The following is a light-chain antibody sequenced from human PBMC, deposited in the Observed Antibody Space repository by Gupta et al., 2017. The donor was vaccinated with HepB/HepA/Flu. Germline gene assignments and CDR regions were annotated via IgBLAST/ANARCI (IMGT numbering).Light chain of an antibody. CDR2: GAS. Sequence: EIVMTQPPATLSVSPGERATLSCRASQSVSSTLDWYQQKPGQAPRLLIYGASTRATGITARFSGSGSGMDVTLTISSRQSEDFAVYYCQLENTWPPVTFGQGTRLEIK. CDR1: QSVSST. CDR3: QLENTWPPVT. V-gene: IGKV3-15*01. J-gene: IGKJ5*01.